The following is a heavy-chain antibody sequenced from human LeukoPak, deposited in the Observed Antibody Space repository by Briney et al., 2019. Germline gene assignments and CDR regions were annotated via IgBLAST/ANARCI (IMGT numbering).Heavy chain of an antibody. J-gene: IGHJ4*02. CDR2: IKEDGSDK. Sequence: GGSLRLSCAASGFTFSTYWMSWVRQAPGKGLEWVANIKEDGSDKNYVDSVRGRFTISRDNAKNSLFLQMNSLRAEDTAVYYCARSPVIYCSGGSGECYFDYWGQGTLVTVSS. CDR1: GFTFSTYW. D-gene: IGHD2-15*01. V-gene: IGHV3-7*01. CDR3: ARSPVIYCSGGSGECYFDY.